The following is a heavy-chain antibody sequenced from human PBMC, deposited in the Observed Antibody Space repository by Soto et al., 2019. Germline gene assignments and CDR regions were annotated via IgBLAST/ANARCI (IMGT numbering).Heavy chain of an antibody. CDR3: VRVVAIPGYPDN. CDR2: IVPIVDTS. CDR1: GGTFSSYA. V-gene: IGHV1-69*12. J-gene: IGHJ4*02. Sequence: QVQLVQSGAAVRQPASSAKVSCKTSGGTFSSYAISWVRQAPGQGLEWMGGIVPIVDTSTYAQKFQGRVTITADESTSTAYMELSSLRSDDTAIYYCVRVVAIPGYPDNWGQGTLVTVSS. D-gene: IGHD5-12*01.